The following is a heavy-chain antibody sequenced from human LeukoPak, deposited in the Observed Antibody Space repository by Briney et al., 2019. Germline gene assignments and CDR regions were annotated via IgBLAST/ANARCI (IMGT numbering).Heavy chain of an antibody. CDR1: GGSFSGYY. J-gene: IGHJ5*02. D-gene: IGHD6-13*01. V-gene: IGHV4-34*01. CDR3: ARRRGIAAAGTGKSNWFDP. Sequence: SETLSLTCAVYGGSFSGYYWSWIRQPPGKGLEWIGEINHSGSTNYNPSLKSRVTISVDTSKNQFSLKLSSVTAADTAVYYCARRRGIAAAGTGKSNWFDPWGQGTLVTVSS. CDR2: INHSGST.